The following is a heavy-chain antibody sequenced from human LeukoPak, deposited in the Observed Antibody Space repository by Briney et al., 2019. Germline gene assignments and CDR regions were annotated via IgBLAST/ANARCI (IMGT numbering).Heavy chain of an antibody. V-gene: IGHV4-39*01. J-gene: IGHJ4*02. D-gene: IGHD3-22*01. CDR1: GDSISSNSYY. Sequence: SETLSLTCTVSGDSISSNSYYWGWIRQPPGKGLEWVGSIYYSGNPFYNPSLKSRVTISVDPSKNQFSLSLDSVTAADTAVYYCESQLDDYYDSTGYYTGFIDYWGPGTLVTVSS. CDR2: IYYSGNP. CDR3: ESQLDDYYDSTGYYTGFIDY.